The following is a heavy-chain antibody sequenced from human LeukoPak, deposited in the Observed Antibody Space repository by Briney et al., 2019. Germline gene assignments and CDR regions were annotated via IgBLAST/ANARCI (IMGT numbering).Heavy chain of an antibody. CDR3: ARRSQLGGFFDN. D-gene: IGHD7-27*01. CDR2: INGDGSST. Sequence: GGSLRLSCAASGFSFSTYWMHWVRQASGKGLVWVSRINGDGSSTNYADSVKGRFTISRDNSKNTLYLQMNSLRAEDTAVYFCARRSQLGGFFDNWGQGTLVTVSS. V-gene: IGHV3-74*01. CDR1: GFSFSTYW. J-gene: IGHJ4*02.